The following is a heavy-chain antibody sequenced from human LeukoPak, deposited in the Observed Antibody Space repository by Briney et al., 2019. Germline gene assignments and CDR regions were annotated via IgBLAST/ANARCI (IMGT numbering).Heavy chain of an antibody. CDR1: GFTFSSYD. CDR2: IGTAGDT. J-gene: IGHJ6*02. Sequence: PGGSLRLSCAASGFTFSSYDMHWVRQATGKGLEWVSAIGTAGDTYYPGSVKGRFTISRENAKNSLYLQMNSLRAGDTAVYYCARDLGYCSGGSCYLEGMDVWGQGTTVTVSS. CDR3: ARDLGYCSGGSCYLEGMDV. D-gene: IGHD2-15*01. V-gene: IGHV3-13*01.